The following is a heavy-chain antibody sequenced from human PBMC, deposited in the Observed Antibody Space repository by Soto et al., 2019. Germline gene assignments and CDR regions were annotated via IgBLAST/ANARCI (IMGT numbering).Heavy chain of an antibody. J-gene: IGHJ6*02. Sequence: GGSLRLSCVASGITFSSNWMHWVRQAPGKGLVWISRINSTESTTNYADSVKGRFTISRDNAKNSLYLQMNSLRDEDTAVYYCARGRGLSTQYYCYVMDVWGQGTTVTVSS. CDR2: INSTESTT. CDR1: GITFSSNW. CDR3: ARGRGLSTQYYCYVMDV. V-gene: IGHV3-74*01.